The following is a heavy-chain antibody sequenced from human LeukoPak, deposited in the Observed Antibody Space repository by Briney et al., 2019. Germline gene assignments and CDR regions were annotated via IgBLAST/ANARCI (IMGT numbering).Heavy chain of an antibody. CDR2: ISSSSTYI. J-gene: IGHJ5*02. Sequence: GGSLRLSCAASGFSFSSYSMNWVRQAPGKGLEWVSSISSSSTYIHYADSVKGRFTISRDNAKNSLYLQMNSLRAEDTAVYYCARDHDEGYCSGGSCSGWFDPWGQGTLVTVSS. CDR3: ARDHDEGYCSGGSCSGWFDP. D-gene: IGHD2-15*01. CDR1: GFSFSSYS. V-gene: IGHV3-21*01.